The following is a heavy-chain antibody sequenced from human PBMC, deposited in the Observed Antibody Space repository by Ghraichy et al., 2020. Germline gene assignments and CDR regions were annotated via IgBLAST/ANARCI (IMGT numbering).Heavy chain of an antibody. CDR2: ISSSSSYI. V-gene: IGHV3-21*01. J-gene: IGHJ4*02. CDR1: GFTFSSYS. Sequence: GGSLRLSCAASGFTFSSYSMNWVRQAPGKGLEWVSSISSSSSYIYYADSVKGRFTISRDNAKNSLYLQMNSLRAEDTAVYYCARTLSVDMGTGYFDYWGQGTLVTVSS. D-gene: IGHD5-12*01. CDR3: ARTLSVDMGTGYFDY.